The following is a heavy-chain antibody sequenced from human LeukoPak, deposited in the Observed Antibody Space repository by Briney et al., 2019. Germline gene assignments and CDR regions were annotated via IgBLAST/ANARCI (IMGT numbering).Heavy chain of an antibody. CDR1: GFTFSSYS. V-gene: IGHV3-21*01. D-gene: IGHD3-16*01. Sequence: GWSLRLSCAASGFTFSSYSMSWVRQAPGKGLEWVSSISSSSSYRYYADSVKGRFTISRDNAKNSLYLQMNSLRAEDTAVYYCANGDYYYYGMDVWGQGTTVTVSS. CDR2: ISSSSSYR. J-gene: IGHJ6*02. CDR3: ANGDYYYYGMDV.